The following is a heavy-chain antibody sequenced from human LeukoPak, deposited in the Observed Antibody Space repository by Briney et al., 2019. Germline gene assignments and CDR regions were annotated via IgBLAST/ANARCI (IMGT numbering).Heavy chain of an antibody. V-gene: IGHV1-69*01. CDR2: IIPIFNTA. D-gene: IGHD3-22*01. Sequence: SVKVSCKAPGGTFSSFAISWVRQAPGQRPEWMGGIIPIFNTANYAQRFQGRVTFTADESTSTAYLEITSLRSEDTAVYYCARGDSSGYDTFDFWGQGTQVTVSS. CDR3: ARGDSSGYDTFDF. CDR1: GGTFSSFA. J-gene: IGHJ4*02.